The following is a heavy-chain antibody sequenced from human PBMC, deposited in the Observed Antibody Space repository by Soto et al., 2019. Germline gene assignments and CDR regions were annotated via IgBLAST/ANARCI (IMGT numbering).Heavy chain of an antibody. CDR1: AGSVSSGSYY. CDR3: ARDHVVRGVINWFDP. V-gene: IGHV4-61*01. Sequence: SETLSLTCTVSAGSVSSGSYYWSWIRQPPGKGLEWIGYIYYSGSTNYIPSLKSRVTISVDTSKNQFSLKLSSVTAADTAVYYRARDHVVRGVINWFDPWGQGTLVTVS. CDR2: IYYSGST. D-gene: IGHD3-10*01. J-gene: IGHJ5*02.